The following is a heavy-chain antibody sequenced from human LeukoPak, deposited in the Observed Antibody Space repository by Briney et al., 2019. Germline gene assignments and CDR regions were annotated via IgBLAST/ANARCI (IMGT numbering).Heavy chain of an antibody. CDR3: ARGFGYTYVS. Sequence: SQTLSLTCAISGXSVSTNSATWTWIRQSPSRGLEWLGRTYYESKWSNDYAVSVQSRITINPDTSKDQFSLQLNSVTPEDTAVYYCARGFGYTYVSWGQGTLVTVSS. CDR1: GXSVSTNSAT. V-gene: IGHV6-1*01. CDR2: TYYESKWSN. J-gene: IGHJ5*02. D-gene: IGHD5-18*01.